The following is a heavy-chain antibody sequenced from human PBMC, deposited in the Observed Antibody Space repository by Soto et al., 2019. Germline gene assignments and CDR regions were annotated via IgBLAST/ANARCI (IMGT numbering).Heavy chain of an antibody. CDR3: ARGKRYFDWLLYYYGMDV. Sequence: ASVKVSCKASGYTFTSYDINWVRQATGQGLEWMGWMNPNSGNTGYAQKFQGRVTMTRNTSISTAYMELSSLRSEDTAVYYCARGKRYFDWLLYYYGMDVWGQGTTVTVSS. CDR2: MNPNSGNT. CDR1: GYTFTSYD. D-gene: IGHD3-9*01. J-gene: IGHJ6*02. V-gene: IGHV1-8*01.